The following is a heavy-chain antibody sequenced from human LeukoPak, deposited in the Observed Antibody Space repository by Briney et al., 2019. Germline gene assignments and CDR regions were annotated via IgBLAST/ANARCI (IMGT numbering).Heavy chain of an antibody. J-gene: IGHJ6*03. Sequence: PSETLSLTCTVSGGSISSYYWSWIRQPPGKGLEWIGYIYYSGSTNYNPSLKSRVTISVDTSKNQFSLKLSSVTAADTAVYYCAREVSDYYDSSGYRYYMDVWGKGTTVTVSS. D-gene: IGHD3-22*01. V-gene: IGHV4-59*01. CDR3: AREVSDYYDSSGYRYYMDV. CDR2: IYYSGST. CDR1: GGSISSYY.